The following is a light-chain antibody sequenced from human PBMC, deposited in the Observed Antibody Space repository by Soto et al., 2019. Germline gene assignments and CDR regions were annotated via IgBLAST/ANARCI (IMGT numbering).Light chain of an antibody. CDR3: ASWDDRLGAVI. CDR2: SNN. CDR1: SSNIGGTNY. V-gene: IGLV1-47*02. J-gene: IGLJ2*01. Sequence: QSVLTQPPSASGTPGQKVFISCSGSSSNIGGTNYAYWYQQLPGAAPKLLMHSNNLRPSGVPERISGSKFGTAASLAISGLRSEDEAVYYGASWDDRLGAVIFGGGTKLTVL.